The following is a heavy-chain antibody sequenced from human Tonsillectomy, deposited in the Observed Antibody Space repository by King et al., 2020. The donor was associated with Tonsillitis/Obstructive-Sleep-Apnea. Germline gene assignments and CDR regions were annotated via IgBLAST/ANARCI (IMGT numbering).Heavy chain of an antibody. D-gene: IGHD3-3*01. J-gene: IGHJ2*01. V-gene: IGHV4-34*01. CDR3: ARGAYDFSPQAFGWYFDL. CDR2: INHSGST. CDR1: GGSFSGYY. Sequence: VQLQQWGAGLLKPSETLSLTCAVYGGSFSGYYWSWIRQPPGKGLEWIGEINHSGSTNYNPSLKSRVTISVDTSKNQFSLKLSSVTAAETAVYYCARGAYDFSPQAFGWYFDLWGRGPLVTVSS.